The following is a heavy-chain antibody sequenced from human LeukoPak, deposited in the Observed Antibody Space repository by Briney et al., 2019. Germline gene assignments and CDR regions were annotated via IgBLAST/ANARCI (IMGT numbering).Heavy chain of an antibody. CDR1: GITFSSYA. J-gene: IGHJ4*02. CDR2: ISGSGGST. V-gene: IGHV3-23*01. CDR3: ARNIIGGGYYFDY. Sequence: GGSLRLSCAASGITFSSYAMSWVRQAPGKGLEWVSAISGSGGSTYYADSVKGRFTISRDNSKNTLFLQMNSLRAEDTAVYSCARNIIGGGYYFDYWGQGTLVTVSS. D-gene: IGHD3-10*01.